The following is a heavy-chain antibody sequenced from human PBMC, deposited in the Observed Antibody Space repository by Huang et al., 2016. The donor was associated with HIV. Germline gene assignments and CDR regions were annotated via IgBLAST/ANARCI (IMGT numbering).Heavy chain of an antibody. CDR1: GFTFTKYY. CDR3: SRGGSTGYQLLWSFDP. Sequence: QVQLVQSGAEVRKPGASVKVSCKASGFTFTKYYIHWVRQAPGPGLEGMGRIDPGGGYTTYAQKFQDRVTMTRDTSTTTVYMELSSLKSDDTAVYFCSRGGSTGYQLLWSFDPWGQGTLVTVSS. D-gene: IGHD2-2*01. CDR2: IDPGGGYT. V-gene: IGHV1-46*03. J-gene: IGHJ5*02.